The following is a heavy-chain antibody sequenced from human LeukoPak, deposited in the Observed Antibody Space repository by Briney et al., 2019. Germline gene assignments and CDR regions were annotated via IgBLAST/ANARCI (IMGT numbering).Heavy chain of an antibody. CDR3: ARDRVFGELRGFDP. Sequence: SETLSLTCTVSGGSISSSSYYWGWIRQPPGKGLEWIGSIYYSGSTYYNPSLKSRVTISVDTSKNQFSLKLSSVTAADTAVYYCARDRVFGELRGFDPWGQGTLVTVSS. V-gene: IGHV4-39*07. D-gene: IGHD3-10*02. J-gene: IGHJ5*02. CDR1: GGSISSSSYY. CDR2: IYYSGST.